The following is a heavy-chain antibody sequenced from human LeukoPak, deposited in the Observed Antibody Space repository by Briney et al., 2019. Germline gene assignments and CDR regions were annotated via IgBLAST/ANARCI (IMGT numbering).Heavy chain of an antibody. V-gene: IGHV3-13*01. CDR2: IGIAGDT. CDR1: GFTFSNHA. Sequence: GGSLRLSCATSGFTFSNHAMHWVRQATGKGLEWVSAIGIAGDTFYPGSVKGRFTISRENAKNSLSLQINSLKAEDTAVYYCARQQTSHGNFDYWGQGTLVTVSS. D-gene: IGHD1-26*01. CDR3: ARQQTSHGNFDY. J-gene: IGHJ4*02.